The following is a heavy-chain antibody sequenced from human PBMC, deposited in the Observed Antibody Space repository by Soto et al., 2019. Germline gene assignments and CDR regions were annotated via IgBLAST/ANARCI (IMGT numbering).Heavy chain of an antibody. CDR1: GFTFSSYW. CDR3: ARDLHDFWSDPLYGMDV. Sequence: GGSLRLSCAASGFTFSSYWMHWVRQAPGKGLVWVSRINSDGSSTSYADSVKGRFTISRDNAKNTLYLQMNSLRAEDTTVYYSARDLHDFWSDPLYGMDVWGQGTTVTVSS. V-gene: IGHV3-74*01. D-gene: IGHD3-3*01. J-gene: IGHJ6*02. CDR2: INSDGSST.